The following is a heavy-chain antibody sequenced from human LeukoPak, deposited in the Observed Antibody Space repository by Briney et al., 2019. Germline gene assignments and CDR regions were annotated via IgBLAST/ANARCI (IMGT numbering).Heavy chain of an antibody. J-gene: IGHJ4*02. CDR3: AKRAETTFSSGFHY. CDR2: ISGIGVAT. Sequence: GALRLSCAASGFTFGSYAMTWVRQAPGKGLEWVSVISGIGVATYYADSVKGRFTISRDNSKNTLYLQMNSLRAEDTAVYYCAKRAETTFSSGFHYWGQGTLVTVSS. V-gene: IGHV3-23*01. D-gene: IGHD1-14*01. CDR1: GFTFGSYA.